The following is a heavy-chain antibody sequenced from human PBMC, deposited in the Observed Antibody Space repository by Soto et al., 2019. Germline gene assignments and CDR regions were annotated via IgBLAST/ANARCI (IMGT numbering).Heavy chain of an antibody. J-gene: IGHJ6*02. CDR2: TYYRSRWYN. Sequence: PSQTLSLTCAISGDSVSGNSAAWNWIRQSPSRGLEWLGRTYYRSRWYNDYAVSVKSRITVTPDTSKNQFSLHLNSVTPEDTAVYYCARDPQYGMDVWGQGATVTVSS. CDR1: GDSVSGNSAA. V-gene: IGHV6-1*01. CDR3: ARDPQYGMDV.